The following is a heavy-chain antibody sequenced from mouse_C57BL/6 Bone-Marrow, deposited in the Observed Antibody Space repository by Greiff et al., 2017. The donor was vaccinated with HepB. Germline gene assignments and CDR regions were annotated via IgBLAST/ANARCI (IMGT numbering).Heavy chain of an antibody. J-gene: IGHJ4*01. CDR3: VRQPLRHYYAMDY. Sequence: EVKLVESGGGLVQPKGSLKLSCAASGFSFNTYAMNWVRQAPGKGLEWVARIRSKSNNYATYYADSVKDRFTISRDDSESMLYLQMNNLKTEDTAMYYCVRQPLRHYYAMDYWGQGTSVTVSS. CDR1: GFSFNTYA. CDR2: IRSKSNNYAT. D-gene: IGHD1-1*01. V-gene: IGHV10-1*01.